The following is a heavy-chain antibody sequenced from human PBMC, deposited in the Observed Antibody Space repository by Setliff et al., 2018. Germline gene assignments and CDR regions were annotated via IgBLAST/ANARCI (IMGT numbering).Heavy chain of an antibody. CDR1: GYTFTSYY. Sequence: ASVKVSCKASGYTFTSYYMHWVRQAPGQGLEWMGIINPSGGSTSYAQKFQGRIIMTTDTSTSTAYMELSSLTSDDTAVYYCAREGVDTRSSTDYRYYMDVWGKGTTVTVSS. CDR2: INPSGGST. CDR3: AREGVDTRSSTDYRYYMDV. J-gene: IGHJ6*03. V-gene: IGHV1-46*01. D-gene: IGHD5-18*01.